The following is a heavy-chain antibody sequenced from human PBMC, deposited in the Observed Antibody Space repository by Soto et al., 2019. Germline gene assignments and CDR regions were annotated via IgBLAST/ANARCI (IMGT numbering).Heavy chain of an antibody. Sequence: PGGSLRLSCAASGFTFISYAMSWVRQAPGKGLEWVSAISGSGGSTYYADSVKGRFTISRDNSKNTLYLQMNSLRAEDTAVYYCANPHSSGYYPFDYWGQGTLVTVSS. J-gene: IGHJ4*02. CDR3: ANPHSSGYYPFDY. D-gene: IGHD3-22*01. CDR1: GFTFISYA. V-gene: IGHV3-23*01. CDR2: ISGSGGST.